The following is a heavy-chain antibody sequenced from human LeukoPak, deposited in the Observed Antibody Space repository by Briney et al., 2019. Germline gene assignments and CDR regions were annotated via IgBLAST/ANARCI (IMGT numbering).Heavy chain of an antibody. CDR3: AKWEGSYGPGPFDY. Sequence: HLGGSLRLSCGASGFTFSSFAMSWVRQSPGKGLEWVSSMSGSGGTTYYADSVKGRFTISRDNSKNTLYLQMTSLRAEDTAVYYCAKWEGSYGPGPFDYWGQGTLVTVSS. CDR2: MSGSGGTT. J-gene: IGHJ4*02. D-gene: IGHD2-2*01. CDR1: GFTFSSFA. V-gene: IGHV3-23*01.